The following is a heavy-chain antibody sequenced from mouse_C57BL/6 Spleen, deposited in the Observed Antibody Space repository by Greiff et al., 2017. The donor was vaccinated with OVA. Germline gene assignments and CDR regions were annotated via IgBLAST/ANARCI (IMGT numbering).Heavy chain of an antibody. CDR1: GYTFTDYE. J-gene: IGHJ2*01. V-gene: IGHV1-15*01. Sequence: QVQLKESGAELVRPGASVTLSCKASGYTFTDYEMHWVKQTPVHGLEWIGAIDPETGGTAYNQKFKGKATLTADKSSSTAYMELRSLTSEDAAVYYCTGWGGYFSCEDWGQGTTLTVSS. CDR2: IDPETGGT. CDR3: TGWGGYFSCED. D-gene: IGHD2-3*01.